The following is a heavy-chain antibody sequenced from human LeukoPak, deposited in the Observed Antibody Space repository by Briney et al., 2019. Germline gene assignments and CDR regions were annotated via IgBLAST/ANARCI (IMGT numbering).Heavy chain of an antibody. V-gene: IGHV4-59*01. J-gene: IGHJ4*02. CDR1: GGSISSYY. D-gene: IGHD6-13*01. CDR2: IYYSGST. Sequence: PSETLSLTCTVSGGSISSYYWSWIRQPPGKGLEWIGYIYYSGSTNYNPSLKSRVTISVDTSKNQFSLNLSSVTAADTAVYYRAREGYLPYYFDYWGQGTLVTVSS. CDR3: AREGYLPYYFDY.